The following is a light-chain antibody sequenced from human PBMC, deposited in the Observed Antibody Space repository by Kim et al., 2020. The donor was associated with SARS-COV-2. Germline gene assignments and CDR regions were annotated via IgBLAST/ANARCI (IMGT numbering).Light chain of an antibody. CDR3: QQYGNSPFT. J-gene: IGKJ3*01. Sequence: TPGERATPPGSAGQTVVSNYLAWYQHKPGRAPRLLISGASRRATGTPDRFSGSGSGTDFTLTISRLEPEDCAVYYCQQYGNSPFTFGPGTKVDIK. V-gene: IGKV3-20*01. CDR1: QTVVSNY. CDR2: GAS.